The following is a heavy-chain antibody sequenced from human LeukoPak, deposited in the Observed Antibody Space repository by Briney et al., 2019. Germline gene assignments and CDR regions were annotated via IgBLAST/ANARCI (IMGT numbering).Heavy chain of an antibody. J-gene: IGHJ6*03. CDR2: ISASGGRT. V-gene: IGHV3-23*01. CDR3: AKGTYSDHPHYMDV. CDR1: GFTFSNTW. D-gene: IGHD4-17*01. Sequence: PGGSLRLSCAASGFTFSNTWMSWVRQAPGKGLEWVSAISASGGRTEYTGPGKGRFTISRDSSKNTLHLQMNSLRVEDTAVYYCAKGTYSDHPHYMDVWGKGTTVTVSS.